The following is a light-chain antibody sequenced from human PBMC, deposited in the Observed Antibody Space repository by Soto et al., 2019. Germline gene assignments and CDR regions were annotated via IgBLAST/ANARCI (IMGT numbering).Light chain of an antibody. CDR2: GAF. Sequence: EIVMTQSPVTLSVSPGERATLSCRASQSVRSNLAWYQQKPGQAPSLLIYGAFTRATGIPTRFSGTGSGTEFTLTISSLQSEDLGVYYCQQYNNWPPLTFGGGTKVDIK. V-gene: IGKV3-15*01. CDR3: QQYNNWPPLT. CDR1: QSVRSN. J-gene: IGKJ4*01.